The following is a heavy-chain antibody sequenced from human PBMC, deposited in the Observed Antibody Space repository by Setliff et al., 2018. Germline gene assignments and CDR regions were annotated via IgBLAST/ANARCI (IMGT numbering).Heavy chain of an antibody. CDR2: INPKTGDT. Sequence: ASVKVSCKASGYPFIGYFMHWVRQAPGQGLEWMGWINPKTGDTLYAPKFQGRVTMTRDRSSNTAYMELSRLTSDDSAVYYCARAVSGYDYHYFDKWGQGTLVTVSS. D-gene: IGHD5-12*01. CDR3: ARAVSGYDYHYFDK. CDR1: GYPFIGYF. J-gene: IGHJ4*02. V-gene: IGHV1-2*02.